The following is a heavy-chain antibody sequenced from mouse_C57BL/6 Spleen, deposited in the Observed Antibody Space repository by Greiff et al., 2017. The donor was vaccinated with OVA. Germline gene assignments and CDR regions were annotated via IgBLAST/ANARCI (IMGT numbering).Heavy chain of an antibody. J-gene: IGHJ1*03. V-gene: IGHV1-52*01. CDR3: ARTKLAGYFDV. CDR1: GYTFTSYW. D-gene: IGHD1-1*01. CDR2: IDPTDSET. Sequence: VKLQQPGAELVRPGSSVKLSCKASGYTFTSYWMHWVKQRPIQGLEWIGNIDPTDSETHYNQKFKDKATLTVDKSSSTAYMQLSSLTSEDSAVYYCARTKLAGYFDVWGTGTTVTVSS.